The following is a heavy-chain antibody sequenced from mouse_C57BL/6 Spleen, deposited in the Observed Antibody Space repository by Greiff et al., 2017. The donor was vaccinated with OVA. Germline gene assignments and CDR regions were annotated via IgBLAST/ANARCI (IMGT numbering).Heavy chain of an antibody. CDR2: IDPSDSYT. J-gene: IGHJ2*01. CDR1: GYTFTSYW. Sequence: QVQLQQPGAELVMPGASVKLSCKASGYTFTSYWMHWVKQRPGQGLEWIGEIDPSDSYTNYNQKFKGKSTLTVDKSSSTAYMQLSSLTSEDSAVYYCASLGRGFDYWGQGTTLTVSS. CDR3: ASLGRGFDY. D-gene: IGHD4-1*01. V-gene: IGHV1-69*01.